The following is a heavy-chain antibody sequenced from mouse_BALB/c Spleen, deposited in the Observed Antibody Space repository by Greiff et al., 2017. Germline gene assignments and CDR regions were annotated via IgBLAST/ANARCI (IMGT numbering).Heavy chain of an antibody. CDR3: ARHYYGSSYDY. V-gene: IGHV5-12-2*01. CDR2: ISNGGGST. CDR1: GFTFSSYT. Sequence: EVQLVESGGGLVQPGGSLKLSCAASGFTFSSYTMSWVRQTPEKRLEWVAYISNGGGSTYYPDTVKGRFTISRDNAKNTLYLQMSSLKSEDTAMYYCARHYYGSSYDYWGQGTTLTGSS. J-gene: IGHJ2*01. D-gene: IGHD1-1*01.